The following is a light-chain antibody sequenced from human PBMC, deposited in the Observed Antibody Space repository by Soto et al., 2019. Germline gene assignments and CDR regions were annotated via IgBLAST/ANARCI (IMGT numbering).Light chain of an antibody. V-gene: IGKV1D-12*01. J-gene: IGKJ5*01. CDR1: QGISSW. CDR2: AAS. CDR3: QQANSFRPN. Sequence: DIQMTQSPSSVSASVGDRVTITCRASQGISSWLGWYQQKPGKAPKLLIYAASSLQSGAPSRLSGSGSGTDFTLTISSLQPEDFATYYCQQANSFRPNFGQGTRLEIK.